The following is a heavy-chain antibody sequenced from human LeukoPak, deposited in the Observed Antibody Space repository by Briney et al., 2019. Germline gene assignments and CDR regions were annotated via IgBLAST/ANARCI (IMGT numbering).Heavy chain of an antibody. V-gene: IGHV3-73*01. Sequence: GGSRKLSCAASGFTFSDCDIHWVRQASGQGLVWVGRIRNKANNYATEHSASVRGRFTLSRDESQNTAYLQMNSLETEDTAVYYCTRDAGLYNWLDPWGQGTLVTVSS. CDR1: GFTFSDCD. CDR3: TRDAGLYNWLDP. CDR2: IRNKANNYAT. J-gene: IGHJ5*02.